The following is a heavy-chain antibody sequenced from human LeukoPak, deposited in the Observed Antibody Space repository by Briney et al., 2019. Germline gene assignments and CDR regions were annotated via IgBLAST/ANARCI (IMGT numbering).Heavy chain of an antibody. J-gene: IGHJ5*02. CDR2: INPSGGRT. CDR1: RYTFTSYY. CDR3: ARDEGYYDSVP. D-gene: IGHD3-22*01. Sequence: ASVNVSCKASRYTFTSYYMHWVRQAPGQGLEWMGIINPSGGRTSYAQKFQGRVNMTRDMSTSTVYMELSSLRSEETAVYYCARDEGYYDSVPWGQGTLVTASS. V-gene: IGHV1-46*01.